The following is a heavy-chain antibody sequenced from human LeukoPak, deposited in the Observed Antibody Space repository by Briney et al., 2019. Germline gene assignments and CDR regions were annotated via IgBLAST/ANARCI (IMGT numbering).Heavy chain of an antibody. V-gene: IGHV4-39*01. Sequence: SETLSLTCTVSAGSISSSSHHWGWIRQSPGKGLEWIGSIFSGRTTYYNPSLNDRVTIFIVTSKNQFSLQLNSVTAADTSVYYCVRHDGRGGSTMGALDSWGQGSLVTVSS. D-gene: IGHD5/OR15-5a*01. CDR2: IFSGRTT. J-gene: IGHJ4*02. CDR3: VRHDGRGGSTMGALDS. CDR1: AGSISSSSHH.